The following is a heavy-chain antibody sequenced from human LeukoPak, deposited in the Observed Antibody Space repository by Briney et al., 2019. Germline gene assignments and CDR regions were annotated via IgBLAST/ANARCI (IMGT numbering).Heavy chain of an antibody. J-gene: IGHJ4*02. Sequence: ASLKVSCKVSGYTRTELSMHWIRQATGNWLEWMGGFDPEDAESIYAQKFQGRVTMTEDTSTDTAYMELSSLRSEDTAVYYCATGNSYNWNPYWGQGTLVTVSS. V-gene: IGHV1-24*01. D-gene: IGHD1-1*01. CDR1: GYTRTELS. CDR2: FDPEDAES. CDR3: ATGNSYNWNPY.